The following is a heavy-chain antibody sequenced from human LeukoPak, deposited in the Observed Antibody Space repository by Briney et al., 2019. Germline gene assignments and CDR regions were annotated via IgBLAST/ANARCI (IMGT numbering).Heavy chain of an antibody. J-gene: IGHJ6*03. CDR2: IYHSGST. CDR1: GGSISSSNW. D-gene: IGHD3-16*01. Sequence: SETLSLTCAVSGGSISSSNWWSWVRPPPGKGLEWIGEIYHSGSTNYNPSLKSRVTISVDTSKNQFSLKLSSVTAADTAVYYCARDGAHKNHYYSYYYMDVWGKGTTVTVSS. CDR3: ARDGAHKNHYYSYYYMDV. V-gene: IGHV4-4*02.